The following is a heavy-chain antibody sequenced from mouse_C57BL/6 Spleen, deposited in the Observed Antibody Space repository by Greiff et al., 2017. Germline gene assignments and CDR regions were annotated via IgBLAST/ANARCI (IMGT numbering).Heavy chain of an antibody. CDR1: GYTFTSYW. CDR3: ARRGVITSVEEVDY. V-gene: IGHV1-64*01. D-gene: IGHD1-1*01. Sequence: QVQLQQPGAELVKPGASVKLSCKASGYTFTSYWMHWVKQRPGQGLEWIGMIHPNSGSTNYNEKFKSKATLTVDKSSSTAYMQLSSLTSEDSAVYYCARRGVITSVEEVDYWGQGTSVTVSS. CDR2: IHPNSGST. J-gene: IGHJ4*01.